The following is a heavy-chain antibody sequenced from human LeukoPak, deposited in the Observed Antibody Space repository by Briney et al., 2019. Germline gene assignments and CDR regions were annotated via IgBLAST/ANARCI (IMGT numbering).Heavy chain of an antibody. J-gene: IGHJ4*02. CDR2: IYYSGSS. V-gene: IGHV4-30-4*08. Sequence: PSQTLSLTCTVSGGSISSGDYYWSWIRQPPGKGLEWIGYIYYSGSSFYNPSLKSRLTISVDTSKNHFSLNLSSVPAADTAVYYCARRNDPYYFDYWGQGTLVTVSS. D-gene: IGHD3-16*01. CDR1: GGSISSGDYY. CDR3: ARRNDPYYFDY.